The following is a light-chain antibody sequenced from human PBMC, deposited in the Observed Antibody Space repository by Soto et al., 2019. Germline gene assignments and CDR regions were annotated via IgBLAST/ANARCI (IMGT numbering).Light chain of an antibody. CDR2: GAS. J-gene: IGKJ1*01. V-gene: IGKV3-15*01. Sequence: DIVLTQSPATLPLSPGERATLSCRASQSVSNNLAWYQKKPGQPPRLIIYGASTEATNIPTRFSATGSGTDFTLTISSLRSEYFAVYYCQQYNSWPCTFGQGTKVEIK. CDR3: QQYNSWPCT. CDR1: QSVSNN.